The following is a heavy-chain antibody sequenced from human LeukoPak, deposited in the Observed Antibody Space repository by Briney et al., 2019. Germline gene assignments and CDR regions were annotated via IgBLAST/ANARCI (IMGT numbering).Heavy chain of an antibody. CDR3: ARDGRNLSGITGTTAFDI. CDR2: ISYDGSNK. V-gene: IGHV3-30-3*01. D-gene: IGHD1-7*01. J-gene: IGHJ3*02. CDR1: GFTFSSYA. Sequence: PGGSLRLSCAASGFTFSSYAMHWVRQAPGKGLEWVAVISYDGSNKYYADSVKGRFTISRDNSKNTLYLQMNSLRAEDTAVYYCARDGRNLSGITGTTAFDIWGQGTMVTVSS.